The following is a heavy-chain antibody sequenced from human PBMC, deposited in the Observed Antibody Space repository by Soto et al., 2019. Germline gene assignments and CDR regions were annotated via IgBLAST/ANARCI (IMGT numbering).Heavy chain of an antibody. CDR3: ARDTNAWYCFDY. CDR2: IIPVFGTE. CDR1: GGTLSSFA. J-gene: IGHJ4*01. V-gene: IGHV1-69*13. Sequence: ASVKVSCKASGGTLSSFAISWVRQAPGQGLEWIGGIIPVFGTESYAQKLQGRVTITADESTNTVYMELSRLRSEDTAVYYCARDTNAWYCFDYWG. D-gene: IGHD2-15*01.